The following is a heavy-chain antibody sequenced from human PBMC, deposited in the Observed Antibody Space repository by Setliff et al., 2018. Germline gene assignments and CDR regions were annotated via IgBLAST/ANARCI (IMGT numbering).Heavy chain of an antibody. Sequence: PGGSLRLSCGASGFTFSTHAMHWVRQAPGKGLEWVAMIWSDGSHTYYGDSVKGRFTISRDNSKNTVSLQMNSLRSDDTAVYYCVSDPPNSGYAFDLWGQGAMVTVSS. J-gene: IGHJ3*01. D-gene: IGHD2-21*01. CDR1: GFTFSTHA. CDR2: IWSDGSHT. CDR3: VSDPPNSGYAFDL. V-gene: IGHV3-33*01.